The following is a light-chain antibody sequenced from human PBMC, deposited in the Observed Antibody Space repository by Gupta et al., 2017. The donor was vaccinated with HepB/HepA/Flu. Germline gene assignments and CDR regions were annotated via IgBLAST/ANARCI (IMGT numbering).Light chain of an antibody. Sequence: QSALTQPPSASGSPGQSVPISCTGTSSDVGGYNYVSWYQQHPDKAPKLMIYEVSKRPSGVPDRFSGSKSGNTASLTVSGLQAEDEADYYCSSYAGSNNLVFGGGTKLTVL. CDR3: SSYAGSNNLV. CDR2: EVS. CDR1: SSDVGGYNY. V-gene: IGLV2-8*01. J-gene: IGLJ2*01.